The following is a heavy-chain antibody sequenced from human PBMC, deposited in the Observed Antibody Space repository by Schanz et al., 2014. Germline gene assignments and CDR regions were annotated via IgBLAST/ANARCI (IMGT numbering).Heavy chain of an antibody. D-gene: IGHD6-13*01. CDR1: GFTFSNHA. V-gene: IGHV3-23*01. Sequence: EVQLLESGGGLVQPGGSLRLSCAASGFTFSNHALSWVRQAPGKGLEWVSGIGGSGDSTHYADSVKGRFTISRDTSKNTLYLLLNSLRAEDTAVYYCAKEKEEVAADGSFFDYWGQGTLVTVSS. CDR3: AKEKEEVAADGSFFDY. J-gene: IGHJ4*02. CDR2: IGGSGDST.